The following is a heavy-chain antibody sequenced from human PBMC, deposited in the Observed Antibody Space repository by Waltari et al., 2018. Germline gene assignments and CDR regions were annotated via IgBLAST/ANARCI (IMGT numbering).Heavy chain of an antibody. J-gene: IGHJ4*02. CDR2: ITWNSGSI. CDR3: AKPRPGQQLIRTLFDY. Sequence: EVQLVESGGGLVQPGRSLRLSCAASGFTFDDYAMHWVRQAPGKGLEWVSGITWNSGSIGYADSVKGRITISRDNAKNSLYLQMNSLRADDTALYYCAKPRPGQQLIRTLFDYWGQGTLVTVSS. V-gene: IGHV3-9*01. D-gene: IGHD6-13*01. CDR1: GFTFDDYA.